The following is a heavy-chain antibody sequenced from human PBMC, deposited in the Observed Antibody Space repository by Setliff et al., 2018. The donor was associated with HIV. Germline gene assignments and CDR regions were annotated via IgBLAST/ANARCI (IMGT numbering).Heavy chain of an antibody. CDR2: IYPGDSET. CDR3: ASRKDYGDHTFDY. D-gene: IGHD4-17*01. CDR1: GYIFTSYW. Sequence: PGESLKISCKGSGYIFTSYWIAWVRQMPGKGLEWMGIIYPGDSETRYSPSFQGQVTISVDKSISTAYLQWSSLKASDTAMYYCASRKDYGDHTFDYWGQGTLVTVSS. V-gene: IGHV5-51*01. J-gene: IGHJ4*02.